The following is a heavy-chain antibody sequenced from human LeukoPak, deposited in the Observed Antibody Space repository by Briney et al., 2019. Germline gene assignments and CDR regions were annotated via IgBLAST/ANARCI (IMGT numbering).Heavy chain of an antibody. J-gene: IGHJ4*02. CDR3: ATFLYYDSRRAFDY. V-gene: IGHV1-24*01. CDR1: GYTLTELS. D-gene: IGHD3-22*01. CDR2: FDPEDGET. Sequence: GAPVKVSCKVSGYTLTELSMHWVRQAPGKGLEWMGGFDPEDGETIYAQKFQGRVTMTEDTSTDTAYMELSSLRSEDTAVYYCATFLYYDSRRAFDYWGQGTLVTVSS.